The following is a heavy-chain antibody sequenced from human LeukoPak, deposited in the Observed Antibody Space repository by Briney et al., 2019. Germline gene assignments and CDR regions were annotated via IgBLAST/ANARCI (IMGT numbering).Heavy chain of an antibody. J-gene: IGHJ6*02. CDR3: ARDGSATVTTRRYYGMDV. CDR1: GFTFNSYW. V-gene: IGHV3-74*01. Sequence: PGGSLRLSCAASGFTFNSYWMHWVRQDPGKGLVWVSRINSDGSTTSYADSVKGRFTISRDYAKNTLYLQMNSLRAEDTAVYYCARDGSATVTTRRYYGMDVWGQGTTVTVSS. CDR2: INSDGSTT. D-gene: IGHD4-17*01.